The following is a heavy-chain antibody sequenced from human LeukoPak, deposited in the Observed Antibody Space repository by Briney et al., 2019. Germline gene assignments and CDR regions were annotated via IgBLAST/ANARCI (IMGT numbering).Heavy chain of an antibody. CDR3: ARGRPHGNDY. CDR2: IASDGSST. CDR1: GFTFSSYW. D-gene: IGHD4-23*01. Sequence: GGSLRLSCAASGFTFSSYWMNWVRQAPGKGLVWVSRIASDGSSTTYADSVKGRFSISRDNAMNTLYLQMNSLRVEDTAVYYCARGRPHGNDYWGQGTLVTVSS. V-gene: IGHV3-74*01. J-gene: IGHJ4*02.